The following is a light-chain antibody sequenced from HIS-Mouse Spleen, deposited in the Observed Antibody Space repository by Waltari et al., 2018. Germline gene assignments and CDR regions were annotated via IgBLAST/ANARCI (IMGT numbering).Light chain of an antibody. J-gene: IGLJ3*02. CDR1: SSDVGSYNR. Sequence: QSALTQPPSVSGSPGQSVTISCTGTSSDVGSYNRVSWYQQPPGKAPILMIYEVSNRPSGVPDRFSGSKSGNTASLTISGLQAEDEADYYCSLYTSSSTWVFGGGTKLTVL. CDR2: EVS. CDR3: SLYTSSSTWV. V-gene: IGLV2-18*01.